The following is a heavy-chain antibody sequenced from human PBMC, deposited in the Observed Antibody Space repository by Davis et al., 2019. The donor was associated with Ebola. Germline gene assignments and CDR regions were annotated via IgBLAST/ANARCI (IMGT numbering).Heavy chain of an antibody. CDR1: GGSISSGGYY. CDR3: ARGPFWSGYPLDY. V-gene: IGHV4-31*03. CDR2: IYYSGST. Sequence: LRLSCTVSGGSISSGGYYWSWTRQHPGKGLEWIGYIYYSGSTYYNPSLKSRVTISVDTSKNQFSLKLSSVTAADTAVYYCARGPFWSGYPLDYWGQGTLVTVSS. J-gene: IGHJ4*02. D-gene: IGHD3-3*01.